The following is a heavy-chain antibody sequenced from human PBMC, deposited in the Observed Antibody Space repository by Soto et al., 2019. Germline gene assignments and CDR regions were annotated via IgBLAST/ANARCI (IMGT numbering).Heavy chain of an antibody. CDR2: IIPLSATT. D-gene: IGHD2-2*01. CDR3: ARGFDDRGLVVVPAANPWYYGMEV. J-gene: IGHJ6*02. Sequence: QVQLVQSGTEVKKPGSSVKVSCKASGGTLSNNAISWVRQAPGQGLEWMGGIIPLSATTNYAQKFQGRVTITADRSTSTAYMGLTSRTSEDTGVYYCARGFDDRGLVVVPAANPWYYGMEVWGQGTKVTVSS. CDR1: GGTLSNNA. V-gene: IGHV1-69*06.